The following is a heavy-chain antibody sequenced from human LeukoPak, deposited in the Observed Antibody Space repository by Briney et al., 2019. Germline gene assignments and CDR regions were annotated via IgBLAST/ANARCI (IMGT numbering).Heavy chain of an antibody. D-gene: IGHD2-15*01. V-gene: IGHV4-61*01. CDR1: GGSVRSGSYY. J-gene: IGHJ4*02. CDR3: ARRWYHAYCDY. Sequence: SETLSLTCTVSGGSVRSGSYYWNWIRQPPGKGLEWIGCIDYSGSTYYNPSLKSRVTVSADTSKNQFSLKLTSVTAADTAVYYCARRWYHAYCDYWGQGSLVTVSS. CDR2: IDYSGST.